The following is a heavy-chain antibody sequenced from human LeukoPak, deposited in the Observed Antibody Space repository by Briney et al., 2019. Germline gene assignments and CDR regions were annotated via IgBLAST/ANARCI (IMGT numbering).Heavy chain of an antibody. D-gene: IGHD5-12*01. Sequence: GGSLRLSCSASGFTFSSYAMHWVRLAPGTGLEYVSAISSNGRRTFYADSVKGRFTISRDNSKNTLYLQMSSLRAEDTAVYHCVKDRNSGYDSLDYWGQGTLVTVSS. CDR3: VKDRNSGYDSLDY. CDR1: GFTFSSYA. CDR2: ISSNGRRT. V-gene: IGHV3-64D*06. J-gene: IGHJ4*02.